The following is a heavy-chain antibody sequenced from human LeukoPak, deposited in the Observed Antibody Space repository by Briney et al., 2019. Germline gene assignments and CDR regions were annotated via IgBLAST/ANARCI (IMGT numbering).Heavy chain of an antibody. V-gene: IGHV3-23*01. CDR2: ISGTGSAV. CDR3: VKGSGTHYYFYYMDV. D-gene: IGHD1-26*01. CDR1: GFSFITYA. Sequence: PGGSRRLSCAASGFSFITYAMNWVRQAPGKGLEWVSGISGTGSAVGYADSVKGRFTVSRDTSKRTVYLQMSGLRVDDTAVYYCVKGSGTHYYFYYMDVWGKGTPVTVPS. J-gene: IGHJ6*03.